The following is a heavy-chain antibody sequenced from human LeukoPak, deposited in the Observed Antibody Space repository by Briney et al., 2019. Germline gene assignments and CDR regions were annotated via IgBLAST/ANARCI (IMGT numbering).Heavy chain of an antibody. D-gene: IGHD2-21*02. V-gene: IGHV4-30-2*01. CDR1: GGSISSGGYS. Sequence: SETLSLTCAVSGGSISSGGYSWSWIRQPPGKGLEWIGYIYHSGSTYYNPSLKSRVTISVDRSKNQFSLKLGSVTAADTAVYYCASNGGDRRRWFDPWGQGTLVTVSS. CDR3: ASNGGDRRRWFDP. J-gene: IGHJ5*02. CDR2: IYHSGST.